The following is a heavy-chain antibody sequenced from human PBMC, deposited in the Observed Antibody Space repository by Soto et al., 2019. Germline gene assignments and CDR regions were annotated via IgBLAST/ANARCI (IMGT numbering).Heavy chain of an antibody. Sequence: SETLSLTCPFSGFTISSGDYYWSWIRQPPEKGLEWIGYIYYSGSTYYNPSLKSRVTISVDTSKNQFSLKLSSVTAADTAVYYCARLTPGYSSGWFIDYWGQGTLVTVSS. V-gene: IGHV4-30-4*01. CDR3: ARLTPGYSSGWFIDY. CDR2: IYYSGST. J-gene: IGHJ4*02. D-gene: IGHD6-19*01. CDR1: GFTISSGDYY.